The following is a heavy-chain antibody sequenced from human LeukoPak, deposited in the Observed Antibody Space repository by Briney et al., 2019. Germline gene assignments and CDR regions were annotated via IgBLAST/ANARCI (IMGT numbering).Heavy chain of an antibody. Sequence: GGSLRLSCAASGFTFSSYALSWVRQAPGKGLEWVSVISGTGSSTYYADSVKGRFTISRDNSKNTLYLQMNSLRADDTAVYYCAREVPFDYWGQGTLVTVSS. D-gene: IGHD1-1*01. V-gene: IGHV3-23*01. J-gene: IGHJ4*02. CDR3: AREVPFDY. CDR2: ISGTGSST. CDR1: GFTFSSYA.